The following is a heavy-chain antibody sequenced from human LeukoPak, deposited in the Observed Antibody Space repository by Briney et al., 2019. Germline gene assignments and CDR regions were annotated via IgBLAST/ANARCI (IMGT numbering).Heavy chain of an antibody. Sequence: ASVKVSCKASGYTFTDYYMHWVRQAPGQGLEWMGWINPNSGGTNYAQKFQGRVTMTRDTSISTAYMEMSRLRSDDTAVYYCARSYYGGNVLPLNWGQGTLVTVSS. V-gene: IGHV1-2*02. CDR1: GYTFTDYY. CDR3: ARSYYGGNVLPLN. CDR2: INPNSGGT. D-gene: IGHD4-23*01. J-gene: IGHJ4*02.